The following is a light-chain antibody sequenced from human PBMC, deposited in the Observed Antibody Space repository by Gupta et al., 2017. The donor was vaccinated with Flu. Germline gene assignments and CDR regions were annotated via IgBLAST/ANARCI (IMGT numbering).Light chain of an antibody. Sequence: AATRSVSPGERATLAGRASQSVNSNVAWYQQKPGQAPRRLSYGASNRATGIPARCSGSGSGTEFTLTISSLQSEYLAVYYCQQYNNWPRTFGQGTKVEIK. CDR3: QQYNNWPRT. V-gene: IGKV3-15*01. J-gene: IGKJ1*01. CDR2: GAS. CDR1: QSVNSN.